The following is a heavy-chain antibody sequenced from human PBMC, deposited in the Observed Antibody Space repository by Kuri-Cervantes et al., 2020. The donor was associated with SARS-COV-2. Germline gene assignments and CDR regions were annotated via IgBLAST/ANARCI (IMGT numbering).Heavy chain of an antibody. CDR2: IYYSGSK. CDR3: ARDSYDTMDV. D-gene: IGHD3-9*01. J-gene: IGHJ6*03. CDR1: GGSISSYY. Sequence: GSLRLSCTVSGGSISSYYWSWIRQPPGKGLEWIGYIYYSGSKNYNPSLKSRVTISVDTSKNQFSLKLSSVTAADTAVYYCARDSYDTMDVWGKGTTVTVSS. V-gene: IGHV4-59*12.